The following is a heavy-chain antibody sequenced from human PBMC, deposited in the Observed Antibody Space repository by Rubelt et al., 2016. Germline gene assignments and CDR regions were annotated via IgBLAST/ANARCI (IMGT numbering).Heavy chain of an antibody. Sequence: EVQLLESGGGLVQPGGSLRLSCAASGFTFSSYAMSWVRQAPGKGLEWVPAIRGSGGSTYYADSVKGRFTISRDNSKNTLDVQMNSLRAEDTAVYYWAKVGGGRVGAWDYGGLGTLVTVSS. J-gene: IGHJ4*02. CDR1: GFTFSSYA. V-gene: IGHV3-23*01. CDR3: AKVGGGRVGAWDY. D-gene: IGHD1-26*01. CDR2: IRGSGGST.